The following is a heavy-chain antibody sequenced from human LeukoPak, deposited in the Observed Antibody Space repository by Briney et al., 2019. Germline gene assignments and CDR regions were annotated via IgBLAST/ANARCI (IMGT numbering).Heavy chain of an antibody. J-gene: IGHJ4*02. CDR3: ARGSSSSSPLLDY. CDR2: ISSSSSTI. Sequence: GGSLRLSCAASGFTFSTYGMHWVRQAPGKGLEWVSYISSSSSTIYYADSVKGRFTISRDNAKNSLYLQMSSLRAEDTAVYYCARGSSSSSPLLDYWGQGTLVTVSS. CDR1: GFTFSTYG. V-gene: IGHV3-48*01. D-gene: IGHD6-6*01.